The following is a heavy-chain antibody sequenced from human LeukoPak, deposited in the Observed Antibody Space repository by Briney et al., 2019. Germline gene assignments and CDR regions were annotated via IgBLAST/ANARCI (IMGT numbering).Heavy chain of an antibody. CDR1: GYTFSSYW. Sequence: PGESLKISGKGSGYTFSSYWIGWVRKMLGKGLGWMGIIYPADSDTRYSPSFKGQVTMSADKSINTAYLQWSSLKASDTAMYSCARNLGYSSGWYSDYWGQGTLVTVSS. CDR3: ARNLGYSSGWYSDY. J-gene: IGHJ4*02. D-gene: IGHD6-19*01. V-gene: IGHV5-51*01. CDR2: IYPADSDT.